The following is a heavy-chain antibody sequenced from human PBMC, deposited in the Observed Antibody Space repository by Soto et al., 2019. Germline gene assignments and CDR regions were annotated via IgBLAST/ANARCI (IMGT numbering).Heavy chain of an antibody. Sequence: PSETLSLTCAVSGYSISSGYYWGWIRQPPGKGLEWIGSIYHSGSAYYNPSLRSRVTISVDTSKNQFSLKLSSVTAADTAVYYCARVIRGSSHPDYWGQGTLVTVSS. CDR3: ARVIRGSSHPDY. D-gene: IGHD6-6*01. CDR2: IYHSGSA. J-gene: IGHJ4*02. V-gene: IGHV4-38-2*01. CDR1: GYSISSGYY.